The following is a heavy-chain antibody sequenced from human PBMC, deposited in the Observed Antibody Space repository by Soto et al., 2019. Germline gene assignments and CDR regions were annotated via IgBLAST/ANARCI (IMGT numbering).Heavy chain of an antibody. CDR2: INPNNGGT. J-gene: IGHJ6*02. D-gene: IGHD3-16*01. Sequence: ASVKVSCKASGYTFTGYYMHWVRQAPRQGLEWMGWINPNNGGTNYAQKFQGRVTMTRDTSINTAYIELSRLRSDDTAVYYCARGGITFSYAMDVWGQGTTVTVSS. CDR3: ARGGITFSYAMDV. V-gene: IGHV1-2*02. CDR1: GYTFTGYY.